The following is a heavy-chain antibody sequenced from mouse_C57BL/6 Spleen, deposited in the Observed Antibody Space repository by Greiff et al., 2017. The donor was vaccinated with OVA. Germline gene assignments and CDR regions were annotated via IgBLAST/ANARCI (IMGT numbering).Heavy chain of an antibody. CDR2: ISSGSSTI. D-gene: IGHD2-5*01. CDR3: ARPPYSKAWFAY. CDR1: GFTFSDYG. V-gene: IGHV5-17*01. J-gene: IGHJ3*01. Sequence: EVKLMESGGGLVKPGGSLKLSCAASGFTFSDYGMHWVRQAPEKGLEWVAHISSGSSTIYYADTVKGRFTISRDNAKNTLFLQMTSLRSEDTAMYYCARPPYSKAWFAYWGQGTLVTVSA.